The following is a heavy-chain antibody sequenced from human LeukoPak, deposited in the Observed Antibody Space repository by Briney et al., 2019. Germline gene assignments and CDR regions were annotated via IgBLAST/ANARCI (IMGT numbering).Heavy chain of an antibody. V-gene: IGHV4-39*01. CDR3: ARSNPTYYYGMDV. Sequence: PSETLSLTCTVSGGSISSSSYYWGWIRQPPGKGLEWIGSIYYSGSTYYNPSLKSRVTISVGTSKNQFSLKLSSVTAADTAVYYCARSNPTYYYGMDVWGQGTPVTVSS. CDR2: IYYSGST. CDR1: GGSISSSSYY. J-gene: IGHJ6*02.